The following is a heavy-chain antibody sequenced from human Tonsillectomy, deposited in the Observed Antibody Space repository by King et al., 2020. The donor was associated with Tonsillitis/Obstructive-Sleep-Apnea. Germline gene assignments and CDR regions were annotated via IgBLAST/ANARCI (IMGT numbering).Heavy chain of an antibody. CDR1: GGSLSSGSYY. J-gene: IGHJ4*02. CDR3: ARHLGRDCSSTSCYQFDY. CDR2: IDYSGST. Sequence: QLQESGPGLVKPSETLSLTCTVSGGSLSSGSYYWGWVRQPPGQGLEWIGSIDYSGSTYYNPSLKSRVTIFVDTSKNQFYLKLNSVTAADTAVYYCARHLGRDCSSTSCYQFDYWGQGTLVTVSS. D-gene: IGHD2-2*01. V-gene: IGHV4-39*01.